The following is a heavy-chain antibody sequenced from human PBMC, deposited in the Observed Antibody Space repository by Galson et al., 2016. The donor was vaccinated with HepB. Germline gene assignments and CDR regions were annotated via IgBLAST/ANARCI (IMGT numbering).Heavy chain of an antibody. CDR1: GFTFSTYG. CDR2: ISYDGSDK. CDR3: ANVRLFGWVLLRAGGYHGMDV. Sequence: SLRLSCAASGFTFSTYGMNWVRQGPGKGLEWVAVISYDGSDKYYADSVKGRFTISRDNSENTLYLQMKSLRAEDKAVYYCANVRLFGWVLLRAGGYHGMDVWGQGTTVTVSS. J-gene: IGHJ6*02. D-gene: IGHD3-3*01. V-gene: IGHV3-30*18.